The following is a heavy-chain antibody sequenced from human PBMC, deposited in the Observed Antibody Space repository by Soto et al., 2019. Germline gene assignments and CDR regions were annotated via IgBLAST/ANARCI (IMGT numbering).Heavy chain of an antibody. CDR2: INHSGST. Sequence: SETLSLTCAVYGGSFSGYYWSWIRQPPGKGLEWIGEINHSGSTNYNPSLKSRVTISVDTSKNQFSLKLSSVPAADTAVYYRARGLYPGIAAAGTGPAGWFAAWGQGTLVT. D-gene: IGHD6-13*01. J-gene: IGHJ5*02. V-gene: IGHV4-34*01. CDR1: GGSFSGYY. CDR3: ARGLYPGIAAAGTGPAGWFAA.